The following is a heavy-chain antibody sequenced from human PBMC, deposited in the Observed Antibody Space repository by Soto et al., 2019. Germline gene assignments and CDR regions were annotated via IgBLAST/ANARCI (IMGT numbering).Heavy chain of an antibody. CDR2: IIPIFGTA. CDR1: GGTFSSYA. Sequence: SVKVSCKASGGTFSSYAISWVRQAPGQGLEWMGGIIPIFGTANYAQKFQGRVTITADESTSTAYMELSSLRSEDTAVYYCAXDYVVVPAAISYYYGMDVWGQGTTVTVS. J-gene: IGHJ6*02. CDR3: AXDYVVVPAAISYYYGMDV. D-gene: IGHD2-2*01. V-gene: IGHV1-69*13.